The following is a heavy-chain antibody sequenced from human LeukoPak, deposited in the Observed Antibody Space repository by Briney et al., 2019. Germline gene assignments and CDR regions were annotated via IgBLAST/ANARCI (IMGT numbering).Heavy chain of an antibody. D-gene: IGHD5-18*01. CDR2: IYYSGNT. CDR1: GGSISSYY. J-gene: IGHJ5*02. CDR3: ARGIQLWYPSWFDP. Sequence: SETLSLTCTVSGGSISSYYWSWIRQPPGKGLEWIGYIYYSGNTNYNPSLKSRVTISVDTSKNQFSLKLSSVTAADTAVYYCARGIQLWYPSWFDPWGQGTLVTVSS. V-gene: IGHV4-59*01.